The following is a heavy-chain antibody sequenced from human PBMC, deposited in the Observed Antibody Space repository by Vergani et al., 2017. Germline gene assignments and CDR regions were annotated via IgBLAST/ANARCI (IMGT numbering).Heavy chain of an antibody. J-gene: IGHJ3*02. V-gene: IGHV4-39*01. CDR1: GGPISSSSYY. D-gene: IGHD3-10*01. CDR2: IYYSGST. CDR3: ARHRRSSGSYTGAFDI. Sequence: QLQLQESGPGLVKPSETLSLTCTVPGGPISSSSYYWGWIRQPPGKGLEWIGSIYYSGSTYYNPSLKSRVTISVDTAKNQFSLKLSSMTAADTAVYYCARHRRSSGSYTGAFDIWGQGTMVTVSS.